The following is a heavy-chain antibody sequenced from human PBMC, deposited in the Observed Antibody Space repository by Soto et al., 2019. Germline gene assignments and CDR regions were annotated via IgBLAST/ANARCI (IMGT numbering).Heavy chain of an antibody. V-gene: IGHV1-3*01. CDR2: INAGNGNT. Sequence: ASVKVSCKASGYTFTSYAMHWVRQAPGQRLEWMGWINAGNGNTKYSQKFQGRVTITRDTSASTAYMELSSLRSEDTAVYYCARVRWFGGKYFDYWGQGTLVTVSS. CDR1: GYTFTSYA. J-gene: IGHJ4*02. CDR3: ARVRWFGGKYFDY. D-gene: IGHD3-10*01.